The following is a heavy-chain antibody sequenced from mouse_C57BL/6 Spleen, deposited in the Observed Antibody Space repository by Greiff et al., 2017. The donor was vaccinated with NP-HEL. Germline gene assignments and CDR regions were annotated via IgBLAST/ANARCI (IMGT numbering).Heavy chain of an antibody. CDR3: TRSVYYYGSSEYYFDY. V-gene: IGHV1-15*01. D-gene: IGHD1-1*01. J-gene: IGHJ2*01. CDR1: GYTFTDYE. CDR2: IDPETGGT. Sequence: QVQLQQSGAELVRPGASVTLSCKASGYTFTDYEMHWVKQTPVHGLEWIGAIDPETGGTAYNQKFKGKAILTADKSSSTAYMELRSLTSEDSAVYYCTRSVYYYGSSEYYFDYWGQGTTLTVSS.